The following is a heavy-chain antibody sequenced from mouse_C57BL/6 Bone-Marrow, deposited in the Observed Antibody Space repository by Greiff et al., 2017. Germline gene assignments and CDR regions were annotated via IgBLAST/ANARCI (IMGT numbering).Heavy chain of an antibody. CDR2: ISSGGDYI. Sequence: EVNVVESGEGLVKPGGSLKLSCAASGFTFSSYAMSWVRQTPEQSLEWVAYISSGGDYIYYADTVKGRFTISRDNARNTLYLQMSSLKSEDTAMYYCTRGRTTVVGCDYWGQGTTLTVSS. D-gene: IGHD1-1*01. CDR1: GFTFSSYA. V-gene: IGHV5-9-1*02. CDR3: TRGRTTVVGCDY. J-gene: IGHJ2*01.